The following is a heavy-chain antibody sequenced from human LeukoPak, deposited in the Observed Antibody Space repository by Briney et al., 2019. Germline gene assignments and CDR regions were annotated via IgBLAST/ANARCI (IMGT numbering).Heavy chain of an antibody. CDR2: INPRTGDR. J-gene: IGHJ4*02. D-gene: IGHD2-2*01. CDR3: TRHTSPTFDY. Sequence: ASVKVSCKASGYTFTSHDINWVRQASGQGPEWMGWINPRTGDRGYAQKFQGRVTITRSTSMNTAYMELSSLRSEDTAVYYCTRHTSPTFDYWGKGTLVTVSS. V-gene: IGHV1-8*01. CDR1: GYTFTSHD.